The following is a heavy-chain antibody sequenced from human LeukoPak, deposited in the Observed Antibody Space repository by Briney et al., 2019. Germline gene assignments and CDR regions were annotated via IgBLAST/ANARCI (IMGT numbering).Heavy chain of an antibody. J-gene: IGHJ4*02. Sequence: GGSLRLSCAASGFTFSSYAMSWVRQAPGKGLEWVSAISGSGGSTYYADSVKGRFTISRDNAKNSLYLQMNSLRAEDTALYYCAKSHIVVVTAMAFDYWGQGTLVTVSS. CDR1: GFTFSSYA. CDR2: ISGSGGST. CDR3: AKSHIVVVTAMAFDY. V-gene: IGHV3-23*01. D-gene: IGHD2-21*02.